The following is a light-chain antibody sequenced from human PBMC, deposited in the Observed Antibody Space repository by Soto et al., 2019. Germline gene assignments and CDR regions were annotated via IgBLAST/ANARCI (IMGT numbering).Light chain of an antibody. CDR2: NNN. CDR3: AAWDDSLNGPL. J-gene: IGLJ2*01. CDR1: SSNIASNT. V-gene: IGLV1-44*01. Sequence: QSVLTQPPSASGTPGQRVTISCSGSSSNIASNTVNWYQQLPGTAPKLLIYNNNHRPAGVLDRFSGSKSGTSASLAISGLQSEDEAEYYCAAWDDSLNGPLFGGGTKVTVL.